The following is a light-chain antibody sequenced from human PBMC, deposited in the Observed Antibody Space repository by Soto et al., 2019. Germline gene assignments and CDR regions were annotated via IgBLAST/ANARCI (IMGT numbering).Light chain of an antibody. Sequence: QSALTQPPSASGTPGQSLTISCAGSSSNIGSHYVYWYQHLPGTAPKLLIYGNSNRPSGVPDRFSGSKSGTSASLAITGLQAEDEADYYCQSYDSSLSGSVFGGGTQLTVL. CDR2: GNS. J-gene: IGLJ2*01. CDR3: QSYDSSLSGSV. CDR1: SSNIGSHY. V-gene: IGLV1-40*01.